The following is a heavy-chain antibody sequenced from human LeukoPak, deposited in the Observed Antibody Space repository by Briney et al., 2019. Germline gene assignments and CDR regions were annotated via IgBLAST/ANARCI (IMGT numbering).Heavy chain of an antibody. D-gene: IGHD5-12*01. CDR1: NGSISSGTYS. CDR3: ARVLGVATIEGDWFDP. Sequence: SETLSLTCAVSNGSISSGTYSWSWIRQPPGKGLEWIGYIYHSESTYYNPSLKSRVTISVDRSKNQFSLRLSSVTAADTAVYYCARVLGVATIEGDWFDPWGQGTLVTVSS. V-gene: IGHV4-30-2*01. CDR2: IYHSEST. J-gene: IGHJ5*02.